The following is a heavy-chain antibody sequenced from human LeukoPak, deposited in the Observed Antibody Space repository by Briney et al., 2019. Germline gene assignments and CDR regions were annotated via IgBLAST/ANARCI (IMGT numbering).Heavy chain of an antibody. J-gene: IGHJ3*02. V-gene: IGHV4-39*07. CDR1: GDSISDSKYF. CDR3: ARAEALSTVTTDDAFDI. D-gene: IGHD4-17*01. CDR2: FYSGGST. Sequence: SETLSLTCTVFGDSISDSKYFWGWIRQPPGKGLEWIGNFYSGGSTYYNPSLKSRVAISEDTSGKQFSLRLGSVTAADTAVYYCARAEALSTVTTDDAFDIWGQGTMVTVSS.